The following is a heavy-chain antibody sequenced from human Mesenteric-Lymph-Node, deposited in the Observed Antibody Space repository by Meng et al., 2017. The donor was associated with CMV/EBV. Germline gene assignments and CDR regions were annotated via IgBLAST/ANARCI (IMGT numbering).Heavy chain of an antibody. CDR1: GYTFINYG. CDR3: ARVVGGSGSFYYYYGMDV. J-gene: IGHJ6*02. D-gene: IGHD3-10*01. CDR2: ISAYNGNI. Sequence: ASVKVSCKASGYTFINYGINWVRQAPGQGLEWMGWISAYNGNINYAQSVQGRVTMTTDTSTTTAYMELRSLRSEDTAVYYCARVVGGSGSFYYYYGMDVWGQGTTVTVSS. V-gene: IGHV1-18*01.